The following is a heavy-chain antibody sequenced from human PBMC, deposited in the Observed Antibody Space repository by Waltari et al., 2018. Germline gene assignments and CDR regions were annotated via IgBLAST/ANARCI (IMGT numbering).Heavy chain of an antibody. J-gene: IGHJ4*02. CDR3: ARGVGRYYYDSSGYYFRGYFDY. D-gene: IGHD3-22*01. CDR2: INPSGST. V-gene: IGHV4-34*01. CDR1: GGSFSGYY. Sequence: QVQLQQWGAGLLKPSETLSLTCAVYGGSFSGYYWSWIRQPPGKGLEWIGDINPSGSTNSNPSLTIRVPISVDTSKNHFSLKLSSVTAADTAVYYCARGVGRYYYDSSGYYFRGYFDYWGQGTLVTVSS.